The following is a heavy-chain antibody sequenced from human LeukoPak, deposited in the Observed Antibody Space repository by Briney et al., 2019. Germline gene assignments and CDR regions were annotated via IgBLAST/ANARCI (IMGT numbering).Heavy chain of an antibody. CDR3: ARMGKGQYYDILTGLYYYYYYMDV. J-gene: IGHJ6*03. CDR2: ISGSGGST. V-gene: IGHV3-23*01. D-gene: IGHD3-9*01. CDR1: GFTFSSYA. Sequence: GGSLRLSCAASGFTFSSYAMSWVRQAPGKGLEWVSAISGSGGSTYYADSVKGRFTISRDNSKNTLYLQMNSLRAGDTAVYYCARMGKGQYYDILTGLYYYYYYMDVWGKGTTVTISS.